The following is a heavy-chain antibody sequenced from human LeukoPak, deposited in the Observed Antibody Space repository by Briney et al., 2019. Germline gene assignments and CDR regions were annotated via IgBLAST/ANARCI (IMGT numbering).Heavy chain of an antibody. CDR2: IWYDGSNK. D-gene: IGHD3-22*01. CDR1: GFTFSSYG. CDR3: ARDKDYYDSSGYYDY. J-gene: IGHJ4*02. Sequence: PGGSLRHSCAASGFTFSSYGMHWVRQAPGKRLKWVAVIWYDGSNKYYADSVKGRFTISRDNSKNTLYLQMNSLRAEDTAVYYCARDKDYYDSSGYYDYWGQGTLVTVSS. V-gene: IGHV3-33*01.